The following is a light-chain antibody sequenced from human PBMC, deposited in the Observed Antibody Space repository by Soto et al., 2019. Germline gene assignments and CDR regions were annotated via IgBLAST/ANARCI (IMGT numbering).Light chain of an antibody. CDR3: QHYRTS. V-gene: IGKV3-20*01. J-gene: IGKJ4*01. CDR2: GAS. CDR1: QSVSSSS. Sequence: EIVLTQSPGTLSLSPGERATLSCRASQSVSSSSLAWYQQKPGQAPRQLSYGASSRATGIPDRFSGSGSGKDFTLTINRLEPEDFAVYYCQHYRTSFGGGTRVEIK.